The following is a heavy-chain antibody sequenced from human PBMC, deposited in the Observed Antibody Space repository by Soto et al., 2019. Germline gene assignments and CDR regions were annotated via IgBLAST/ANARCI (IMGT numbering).Heavy chain of an antibody. V-gene: IGHV4-39*01. J-gene: IGHJ1*01. CDR1: GASVSSSTYY. Sequence: QLQESGPGLVKPSETLSLTCTVSGASVSSSTYYWVWIRQPPGKGLEWIGTIYYSGTTYYNPSPXGRVTISVDTXXDXFSXKLNSVTAADTAVYYCARHEGYCRGGSCYSEYFQEWGQGTLVTVSS. CDR3: ARHEGYCRGGSCYSEYFQE. CDR2: IYYSGTT. D-gene: IGHD2-15*01.